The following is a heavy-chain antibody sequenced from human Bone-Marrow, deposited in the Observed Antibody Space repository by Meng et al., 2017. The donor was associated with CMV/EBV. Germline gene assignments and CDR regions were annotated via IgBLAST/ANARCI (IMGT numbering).Heavy chain of an antibody. CDR2: IKQDESEI. J-gene: IGHJ4*02. V-gene: IGHV3-7*01. CDR1: GFTFSSYW. D-gene: IGHD3-10*01. Sequence: GESLKISCAASGFTFSSYWMAWVRQAPGKGLEWVGNIKQDESEIQYVGSVKGRFTITRDNAKNSLFLQMNSLRAEDTAVYYCARDPGYFDYWGQGTLVTVSS. CDR3: ARDPGYFDY.